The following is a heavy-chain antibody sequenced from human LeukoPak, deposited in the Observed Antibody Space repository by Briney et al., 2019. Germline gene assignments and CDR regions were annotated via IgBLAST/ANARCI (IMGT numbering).Heavy chain of an antibody. CDR3: ARDPLFDY. CDR1: GGSISSGSYY. Sequence: PSETLYLTCTVSGGSISSGSYYWSWIRQPAGKGLEWIGRIYTSGSTNYNPSLKSRVTISVDTSKNQFSLKLSSVTAADTAVYYCARDPLFDYWGQGTLVTVSS. J-gene: IGHJ4*02. V-gene: IGHV4-61*02. CDR2: IYTSGST.